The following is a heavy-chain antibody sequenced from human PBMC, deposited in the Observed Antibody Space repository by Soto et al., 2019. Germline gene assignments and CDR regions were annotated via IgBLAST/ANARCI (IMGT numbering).Heavy chain of an antibody. Sequence: VQLGQSGAEVKKPGASVKVSCKASGYTLTNHDLNCARQATGQGPEWMGRINPKSGNPGYTHQFQGRVTMTWQTSTSTADMELSGLRSEDTAVYYWARGVSVGHSDYWGQGTPVTVS. CDR2: INPKSGNP. CDR3: ARGVSVGHSDY. CDR1: GYTLTNHD. D-gene: IGHD2-8*01. V-gene: IGHV1-8*01. J-gene: IGHJ4*02.